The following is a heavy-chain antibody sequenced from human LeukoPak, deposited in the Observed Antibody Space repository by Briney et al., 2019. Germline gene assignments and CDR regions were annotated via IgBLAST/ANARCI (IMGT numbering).Heavy chain of an antibody. CDR3: ARGYVRDYFDY. D-gene: IGHD3-16*01. CDR1: GFTFSSYA. Sequence: GGSLRLSCAASGFTFSSYAMSWVRQAPGKGLEWVSAISGSGGSTYYADSVKGRFTISRDNAKNSLYLQMNSLRAEDTAVYYCARGYVRDYFDYWGQGTLVTVSS. J-gene: IGHJ4*02. CDR2: ISGSGGST. V-gene: IGHV3-23*01.